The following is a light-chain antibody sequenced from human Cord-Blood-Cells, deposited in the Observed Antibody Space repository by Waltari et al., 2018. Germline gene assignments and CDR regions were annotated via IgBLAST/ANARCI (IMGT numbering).Light chain of an antibody. CDR1: QSISSY. CDR3: QQRYSTPRT. V-gene: IGKV1-39*01. CDR2: AAS. J-gene: IGKJ1*01. Sequence: DIQITQSPSSLPASVGDRVTITCRASQSISSYLNWYQQKPGKAPKLLIYAASSLQSGVPARFSGSGSGTEFSLTISSLQPADFVTYYCQQRYSTPRTFGQGTKVEIK.